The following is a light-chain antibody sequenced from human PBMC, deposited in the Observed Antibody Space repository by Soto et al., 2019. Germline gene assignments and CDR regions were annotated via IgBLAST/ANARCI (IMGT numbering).Light chain of an antibody. CDR2: GAS. CDR1: QTVGSN. CDR3: QQYNNWLIT. J-gene: IGKJ5*01. Sequence: IVLTQSPCTLSLSPGERATLSCRASQTVGSNLAWYQQKPGQSPRLVLYGASTRATGVPARFSGSGSGTEFTLTIFSLQSEDFAVYYCQQYNNWLITFGQGTRLEI. V-gene: IGKV3-15*01.